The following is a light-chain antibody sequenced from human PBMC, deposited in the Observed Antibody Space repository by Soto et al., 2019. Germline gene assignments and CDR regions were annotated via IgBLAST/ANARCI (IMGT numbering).Light chain of an antibody. Sequence: DIVMTQSPDSLAVSLGDRATINCKSSQSVLYSSNNKNYFAWYQQKPGQPPKLLVYWASTRESGVPDRFSGSGSGTDFTLTISSLQAEDVAVYYCQKYYSTPPVTFGQGTKVEIK. CDR1: QSVLYSSNNKNY. V-gene: IGKV4-1*01. CDR3: QKYYSTPPVT. J-gene: IGKJ1*01. CDR2: WAS.